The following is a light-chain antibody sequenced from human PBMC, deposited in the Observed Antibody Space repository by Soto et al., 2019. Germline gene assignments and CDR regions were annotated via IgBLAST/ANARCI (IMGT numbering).Light chain of an antibody. CDR3: QQRSNGPPGYT. J-gene: IGKJ3*01. CDR1: QSVSSY. V-gene: IGKV3-11*01. CDR2: DAS. Sequence: EIVLTQSPATLSLSPGERATLSCRASQSVSSYLAWYQQKPGQAPRLLIYDASNRATGIPARFSGSGSGTAFTLTISSLEPEDFAVYYCQQRSNGPPGYTFGPGTKVDIK.